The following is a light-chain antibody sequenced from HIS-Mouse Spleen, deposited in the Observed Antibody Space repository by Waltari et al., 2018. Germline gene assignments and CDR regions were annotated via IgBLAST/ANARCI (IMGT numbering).Light chain of an antibody. CDR2: DVS. CDR3: CSYAGSYTYV. V-gene: IGLV2-11*01. J-gene: IGLJ1*01. Sequence: QSALTQPRSVSGSPGQSVTISFTGTSSDVGGDKYVPWYQQHPGKAPKLMIYDVSKRPSGVPDRFSGSKSGNTASLTISGLQAEDEADYYCCSYAGSYTYVFGTGTKVTVL. CDR1: SSDVGGDKY.